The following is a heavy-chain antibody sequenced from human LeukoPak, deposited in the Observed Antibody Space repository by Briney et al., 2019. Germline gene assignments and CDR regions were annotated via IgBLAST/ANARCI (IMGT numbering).Heavy chain of an antibody. J-gene: IGHJ4*02. CDR1: GGTFSSYA. V-gene: IGHV1-69*05. CDR3: ASGEPYSGSYGDY. D-gene: IGHD1-26*01. Sequence: PGASVKVSCKASGGTFSSYAISWVRQAPGQGLEWMGRIIPIFGTANYAQKFQGRVTIITDESTSTAYMELSSLRSEDTAVYYCASGEPYSGSYGDYWGQGTLVTVSS. CDR2: IIPIFGTA.